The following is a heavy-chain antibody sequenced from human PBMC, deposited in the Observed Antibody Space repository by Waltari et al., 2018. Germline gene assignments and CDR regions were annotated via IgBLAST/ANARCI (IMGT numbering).Heavy chain of an antibody. CDR3: ARAITGKEYFPF. D-gene: IGHD3-10*01. Sequence: QVQVVQSGAEVKRPGSSVEVYCKASGGSVSTSAVSWVRQAPGNGLEWMGGITPVFNTPTYARNLQDRVSITADDSTETVYMELRSLTSDDTALYYCARAITGKEYFPFWGQGTLVVVSS. V-gene: IGHV1-69*01. CDR1: GGSVSTSA. J-gene: IGHJ1*01. CDR2: ITPVFNTP.